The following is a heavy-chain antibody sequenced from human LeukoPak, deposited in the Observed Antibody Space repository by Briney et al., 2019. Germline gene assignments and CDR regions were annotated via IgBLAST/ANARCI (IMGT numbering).Heavy chain of an antibody. Sequence: GGSLRLSCAVSGFIFSSSAMSGLRQAPGKGREGVSAISGGGDDTSDTEAGRCRFTVARGNSTNTLYLQMNSLRAEDTAVYYCTKDSRESSGHFPYYYYYHYGLDVWGQGTTVTVSS. CDR3: TKDSRESSGHFPYYYYYHYGLDV. V-gene: IGHV3-23*01. CDR2: ISGGGDDT. CDR1: GFIFSSSA. J-gene: IGHJ6*02. D-gene: IGHD3-22*01.